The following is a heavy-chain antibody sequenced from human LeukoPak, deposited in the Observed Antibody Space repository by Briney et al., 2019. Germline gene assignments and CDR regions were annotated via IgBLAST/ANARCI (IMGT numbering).Heavy chain of an antibody. CDR3: ARDQRYCSSSSCAWEPFDY. D-gene: IGHD2-2*01. CDR2: ISSSSSYI. Sequence: PGGSLRLSCAASGFTFSGHSMNWVRQAPGEGLEWVSSISSSSSYIYYADSVKGRFTISRDNAKNSLYLQMNSLRAEDTAVYYCARDQRYCSSSSCAWEPFDYWGQGTLVTVSS. CDR1: GFTFSGHS. J-gene: IGHJ4*02. V-gene: IGHV3-21*04.